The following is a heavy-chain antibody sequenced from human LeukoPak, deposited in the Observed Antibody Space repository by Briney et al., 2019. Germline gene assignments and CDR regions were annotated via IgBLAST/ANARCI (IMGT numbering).Heavy chain of an antibody. CDR2: INQDGSEN. V-gene: IGHV3-7*05. J-gene: IGHJ4*02. CDR1: TLTLNNYW. CDR3: ASRAGYTGSWSAFDY. Sequence: GGSLRLSCTASTLTLNNYWMSWVRQAPRKGLEWVANINQDGSENYHVDSVKGRFTISRDNAKNSLYLQMNSLRAEDTAVYYCASRAGYTGSWSAFDYWGQGTLVTVSS. D-gene: IGHD6-13*01.